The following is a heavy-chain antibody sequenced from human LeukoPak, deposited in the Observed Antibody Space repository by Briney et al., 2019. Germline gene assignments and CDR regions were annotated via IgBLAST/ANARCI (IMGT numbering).Heavy chain of an antibody. CDR1: GYTFSDYY. V-gene: IGHV1-2*02. Sequence: GASVKVSCKASGYTFSDYYMHWVRQAPGQGLEWMGWINPNSGGTNYAQKFQGSVTMTRDTSISTAYMELSRLRSDDTAVYYCARRWSFDHWGQGTLSPSPQ. D-gene: IGHD6-13*01. J-gene: IGHJ4*02. CDR2: INPNSGGT. CDR3: ARRWSFDH.